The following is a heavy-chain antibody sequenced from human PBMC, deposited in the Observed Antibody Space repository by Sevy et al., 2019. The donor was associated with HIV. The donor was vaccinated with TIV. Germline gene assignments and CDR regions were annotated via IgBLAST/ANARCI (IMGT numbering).Heavy chain of an antibody. CDR3: AITKDYYDSSGYPFDY. CDR2: FDPEDGET. CDR1: GYVFASYG. V-gene: IGHV1-24*01. J-gene: IGHJ4*02. Sequence: ASVKVSCKAFGYVFASYGISWVRQAPGKGLEWMGSFDPEDGETIYAQKFQGRVTMTEDTSTDTAYMELSSLKSEDTAVFYCAITKDYYDSSGYPFDYWGQGTLVTVSS. D-gene: IGHD3-22*01.